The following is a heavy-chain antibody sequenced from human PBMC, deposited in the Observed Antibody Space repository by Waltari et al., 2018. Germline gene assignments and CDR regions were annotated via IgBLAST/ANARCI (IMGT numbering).Heavy chain of an antibody. D-gene: IGHD3-3*01. J-gene: IGHJ6*02. V-gene: IGHV4-34*01. Sequence: QVQLQQWGAGLLKPSETLSLTCPVYGGSFSGYSWSWIRQPPGKGLEWIGEINHSGSTNYNPSLKSRVTISVDTSKNQFSLKLSSVTAADTAVYYCARLHSERFLEWLTRYYYYGMDVWGQGTTVTVSS. CDR1: GGSFSGYS. CDR2: INHSGST. CDR3: ARLHSERFLEWLTRYYYYGMDV.